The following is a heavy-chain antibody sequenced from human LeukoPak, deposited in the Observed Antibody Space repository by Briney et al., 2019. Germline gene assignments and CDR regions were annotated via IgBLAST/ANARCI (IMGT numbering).Heavy chain of an antibody. CDR2: ISFDGTIK. V-gene: IGHV3-30*04. CDR1: RLRLYLFS. D-gene: IGHD3-22*01. J-gene: IGHJ4*01. Sequence: GGPQRLSCAPSRLRLYLFSTQWARHTPQGGREWGAFISFDGTIKYYADSVKGRFTISRDNSKNTVFLQMNSLRFEDTALYFCARRWDSSGPIDYWGQGTLVSVSS. CDR3: ARRWDSSGPIDY.